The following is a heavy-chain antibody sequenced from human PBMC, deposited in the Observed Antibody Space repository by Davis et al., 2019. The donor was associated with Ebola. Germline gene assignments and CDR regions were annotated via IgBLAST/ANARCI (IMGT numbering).Heavy chain of an antibody. J-gene: IGHJ4*02. CDR2: IKSKTDGGTT. CDR1: GFTFSNAW. Sequence: PGGSLRLSCAASGFTFSNAWMSWVRQAPGKGLEWVGRIKSKTDGGTTDYAAPVKGRFTISRDDSKNTLYLQMNSLKTEDTAVYYCTTEDSGSYPTPNWGQGTLVTVSS. CDR3: TTEDSGSYPTPN. D-gene: IGHD1-26*01. V-gene: IGHV3-15*01.